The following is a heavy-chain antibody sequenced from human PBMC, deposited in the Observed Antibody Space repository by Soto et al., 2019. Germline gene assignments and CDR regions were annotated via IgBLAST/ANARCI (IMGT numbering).Heavy chain of an antibody. CDR1: GYTFTSYG. CDR3: AAIAAAGKEFDY. D-gene: IGHD6-13*01. CDR2: ISAYNGNT. Sequence: ASVKVSCKASGYTFTSYGISWVRQALGQGLEWIGWISAYNGNTNYAQKFQGRVTITRDTSTSTAYMELSSLRSEDTAVYYCAAIAAAGKEFDYWGQGTLVTVSS. J-gene: IGHJ4*02. V-gene: IGHV1-18*01.